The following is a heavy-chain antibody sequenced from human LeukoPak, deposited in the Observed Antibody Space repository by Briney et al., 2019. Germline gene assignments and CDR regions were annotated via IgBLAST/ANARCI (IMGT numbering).Heavy chain of an antibody. D-gene: IGHD1-26*01. Sequence: SETLSLTCTVSGGSISSGDYYWSWIRQPPGKGLEWIGYIYHSGSTYYNPSLKSRVTISVDTSKNQFSLKLSSVTAADTAVYYCAREGDTVGAYYGMDVWGKGTTVTVSS. J-gene: IGHJ6*04. V-gene: IGHV4-30-4*01. CDR1: GGSISSGDYY. CDR3: AREGDTVGAYYGMDV. CDR2: IYHSGST.